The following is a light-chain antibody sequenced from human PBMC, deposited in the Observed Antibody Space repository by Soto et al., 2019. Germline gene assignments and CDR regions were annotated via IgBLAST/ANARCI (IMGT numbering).Light chain of an antibody. Sequence: QSVLTQPPSVSGAPGQRVTISCTGTASSIAARYDVHWYQQIPGMAPKLLIYGNNNRPSGVPDRFSASKSGISAFLAITGLQADDEADYYCQSYDNSLNEWVFGGGTKVTVL. CDR3: QSYDNSLNEWV. V-gene: IGLV1-40*01. CDR2: GNN. CDR1: ASSIAARYD. J-gene: IGLJ3*02.